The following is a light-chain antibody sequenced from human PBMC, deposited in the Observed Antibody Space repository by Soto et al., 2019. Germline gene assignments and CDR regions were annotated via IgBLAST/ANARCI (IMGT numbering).Light chain of an antibody. CDR2: EVS. J-gene: IGLJ2*01. CDR1: SSDVGGFDY. Sequence: QSALTQPASVSGSPGQSITISCTGTSSDVGGFDYVSWYQQHPGKAPKLMIYEVSNRPSGVSNRFSGSKSGSTASLTISGLQADDEAEYYCSSYTTYSSLVVFGGGTKLTVL. CDR3: SSYTTYSSLVV. V-gene: IGLV2-14*01.